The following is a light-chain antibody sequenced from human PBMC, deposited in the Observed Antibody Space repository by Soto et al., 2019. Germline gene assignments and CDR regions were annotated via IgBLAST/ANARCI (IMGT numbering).Light chain of an antibody. CDR2: GAS. CDR1: QSVNSR. V-gene: IGKV3-20*01. Sequence: EIVLTQSPGTLSLSPGERATLSCRASQSVNSRLAWYQHKPGQAPRLLISGASSRATGIPDRFSGSGSATDFTLTISRLEPEDFVVYCCQHFGTSPPYTFGQGTKLEI. CDR3: QHFGTSPPYT. J-gene: IGKJ2*01.